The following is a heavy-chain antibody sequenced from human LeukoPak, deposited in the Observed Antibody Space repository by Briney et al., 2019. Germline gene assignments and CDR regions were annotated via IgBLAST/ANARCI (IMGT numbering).Heavy chain of an antibody. J-gene: IGHJ4*02. Sequence: GGSLRLSCAASGFTFSSYAMSWVRQAPGKRLEWVSAISGSGGSTYYADSVKGRFTISRDNSKNTLYLQMNSLRAEDTAVYYCAKAPSYDSSGFGYWGQGTLDTVSS. CDR3: AKAPSYDSSGFGY. CDR1: GFTFSSYA. D-gene: IGHD3-22*01. V-gene: IGHV3-23*01. CDR2: ISGSGGST.